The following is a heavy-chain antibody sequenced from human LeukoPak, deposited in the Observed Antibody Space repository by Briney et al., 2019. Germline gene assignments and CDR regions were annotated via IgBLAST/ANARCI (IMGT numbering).Heavy chain of an antibody. CDR1: GFTFSGSA. CDR3: ARDGYGDFYLSEYYYYYMDV. V-gene: IGHV3-73*01. CDR2: IRSKANSYAT. D-gene: IGHD4-17*01. Sequence: GGSLRLSCAASGFTFSGSAMHWVRQASGKGLEWVGRIRSKANSYATAYAASVKGRFTISRDDSKNTAYLQMNSLRAEDTAVYYCARDGYGDFYLSEYYYYYMDVWGKGTTVTVSS. J-gene: IGHJ6*03.